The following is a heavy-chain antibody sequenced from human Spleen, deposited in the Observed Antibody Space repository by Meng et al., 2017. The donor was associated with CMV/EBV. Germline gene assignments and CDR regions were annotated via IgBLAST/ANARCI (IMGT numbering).Heavy chain of an antibody. CDR1: GFTFSSYG. Sequence: GEYLKISCAASGFTFSSYGMHWVRQAPGKGLEWVAFIRYDGSDKYYEDSVKGRFTVSRDNSKNTLYLQMNSLRTEDAAVYYCAKDPRRGYSGYDPFYWGQGTLVTVSS. V-gene: IGHV3-30*02. CDR3: AKDPRRGYSGYDPFY. CDR2: IRYDGSDK. J-gene: IGHJ4*02. D-gene: IGHD5-12*01.